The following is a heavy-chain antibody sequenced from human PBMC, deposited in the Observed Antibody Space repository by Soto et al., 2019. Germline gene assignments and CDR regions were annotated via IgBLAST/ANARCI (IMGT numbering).Heavy chain of an antibody. J-gene: IGHJ6*02. D-gene: IGHD3-10*01. CDR2: MNPNSGNT. V-gene: IGHV1-8*01. CDR3: ARWGQGGFAVLWFGDNGSCYTGMES. CDR1: GYTFTIYY. Sequence: ASVKVSSKASGYTFTIYYINWVRQATGHGLEWMGWMNPNSGNTGYAQKFQGRVTMTRNTSISTAYMELSSLRSEDTAVSYCARWGQGGFAVLWFGDNGSCYTGMESWRQGTTVTVCS.